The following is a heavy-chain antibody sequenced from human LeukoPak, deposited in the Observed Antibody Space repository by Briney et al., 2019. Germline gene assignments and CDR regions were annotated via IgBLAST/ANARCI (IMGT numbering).Heavy chain of an antibody. Sequence: PSETLSLTCAVSGGSISSSNWWSWVRQPPGKGLEWIGEIYHSGSTNYNPSLKSRVTISVDKSKNRFSLKLSSVTAADTAVYYCARDSSTYCSGGSCYPTDWFDPWGQGTLVTVSS. CDR2: IYHSGST. V-gene: IGHV4-4*02. CDR1: GGSISSSNW. CDR3: ARDSSTYCSGGSCYPTDWFDP. D-gene: IGHD2-15*01. J-gene: IGHJ5*02.